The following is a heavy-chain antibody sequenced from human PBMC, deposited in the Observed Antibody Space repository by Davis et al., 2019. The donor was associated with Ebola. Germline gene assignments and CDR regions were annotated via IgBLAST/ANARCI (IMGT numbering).Heavy chain of an antibody. V-gene: IGHV4-34*01. CDR3: ARGRRNLIY. CDR2: INHSGST. CDR1: GGSFSGYY. Sequence: MPGGSLRLSCAVYGGSFSGYYWSWVRQPPGKGLEWIGEINHSGSTNYNPSLKSRVTISLDTSKNQFSLKLSSVTAADTAVYYCARGRRNLIYWGQGTLVTVSS. D-gene: IGHD3-9*01. J-gene: IGHJ4*02.